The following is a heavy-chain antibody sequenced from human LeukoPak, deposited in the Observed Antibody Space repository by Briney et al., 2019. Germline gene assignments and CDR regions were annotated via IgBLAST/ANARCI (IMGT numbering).Heavy chain of an antibody. D-gene: IGHD3-22*01. CDR2: ISCRGSTI. V-gene: IGHV3-48*03. CDR1: GFTFSSYE. CDR3: ARGRGYDSGAYNYAFSDY. J-gene: IGHJ4*02. Sequence: GGSLRLFCAASGFTFSSYEMNWVRQAPGKGLEGLSYISCRGSTIYYADSVKGRFTISRDNAKNSLYLEMNSLRAEDTAVYYCARGRGYDSGAYNYAFSDYWGQGTLVTVSS.